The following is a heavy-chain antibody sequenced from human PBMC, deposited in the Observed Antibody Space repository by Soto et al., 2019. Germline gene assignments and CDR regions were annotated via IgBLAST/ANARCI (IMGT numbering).Heavy chain of an antibody. CDR1: GGTFSSYA. CDR2: ISPIFGTD. J-gene: IGHJ6*02. CDR3: ARVDTAMVRGERYGMDV. D-gene: IGHD5-18*01. V-gene: IGHV1-69*01. Sequence: QVQLVQSGAEVKKPGSSVKVSCKASGGTFSSYAISWVRQAPGQGLEWMGGISPIFGTDNYAQKFQGRVTMTADESTSTAYMELSILRSEDTAVYYCARVDTAMVRGERYGMDVWGQGTTVTVSS.